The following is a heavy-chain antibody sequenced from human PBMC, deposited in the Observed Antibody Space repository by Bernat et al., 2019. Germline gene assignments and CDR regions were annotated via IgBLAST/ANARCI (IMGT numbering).Heavy chain of an antibody. CDR2: INHSGST. D-gene: IGHD3-9*01. J-gene: IGHJ4*03. Sequence: QVQLQQWGAGLLKPSETLSLTCAVYGGSFSGYYWSWIRQPPGKGLEWIGEINHSGSTNYNPSRKSRVTISVDTSKSQCSLKLSSVTAADTAVYYCARGLGLGYDILTGYPLLGYFDYWGQGTLVTVSS. CDR3: ARGLGLGYDILTGYPLLGYFDY. CDR1: GGSFSGYY. V-gene: IGHV4-34*01.